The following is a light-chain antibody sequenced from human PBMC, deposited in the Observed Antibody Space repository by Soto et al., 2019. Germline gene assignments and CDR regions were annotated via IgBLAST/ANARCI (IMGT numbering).Light chain of an antibody. CDR2: GAS. V-gene: IGKV3D-15*01. J-gene: IGKJ5*01. CDR3: QQYNNWPAIT. Sequence: ESVLTQSPGTLSLSPGERATLSCRASQSVSSNYLAWYQQKPGQAPRLLIYGASTRATGIPARFSGSGSGTEFTLTISGLQSEDFAVYYCQQYNNWPAITFGQGTRLEIK. CDR1: QSVSSN.